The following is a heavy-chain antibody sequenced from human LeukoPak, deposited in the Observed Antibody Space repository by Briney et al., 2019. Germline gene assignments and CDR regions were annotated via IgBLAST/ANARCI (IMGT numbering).Heavy chain of an antibody. CDR3: ARDRFLTIFGVVTSTRGFDY. Sequence: ASVKVSCKASGGTFSSYAISWVRQAPGQGLEWMGGIIPIFGTANYAQKLQGRVAMTTDTSTSTAYMELRSLRSDDTAVYYCARDRFLTIFGVVTSTRGFDYWGQGTLVTVSS. CDR1: GGTFSSYA. J-gene: IGHJ4*02. D-gene: IGHD3-3*01. V-gene: IGHV1-69*05. CDR2: IIPIFGTA.